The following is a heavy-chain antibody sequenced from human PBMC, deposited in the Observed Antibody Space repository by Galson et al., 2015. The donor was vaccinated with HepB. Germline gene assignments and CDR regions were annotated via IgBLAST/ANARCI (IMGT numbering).Heavy chain of an antibody. D-gene: IGHD3-10*01. Sequence: SLRLSCAASGFTFSSYGMHWVRQAPGKGLEWVAVISYDGSNKYYADSVKGRFTISRDNSKNTLYLQMNSLRAEDTAVYYCAKDGTMVRGAYYFDYWGQGTLVTVSS. J-gene: IGHJ4*02. CDR1: GFTFSSYG. CDR2: ISYDGSNK. V-gene: IGHV3-30*18. CDR3: AKDGTMVRGAYYFDY.